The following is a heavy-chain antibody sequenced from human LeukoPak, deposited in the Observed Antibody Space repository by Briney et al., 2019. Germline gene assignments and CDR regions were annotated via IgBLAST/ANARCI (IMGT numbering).Heavy chain of an antibody. CDR1: GFTFSSYG. CDR2: IYSGGST. J-gene: IGHJ6*03. CDR3: ARERKLIVAPNYYYYYMDV. D-gene: IGHD2-15*01. V-gene: IGHV3-66*02. Sequence: PGGSLRLSCAASGFTFSSYGMSWVRQAPGKGLEWVSVIYSGGSTYYADSVKGRFTISRDNSKNTLYLQMNSLRAEGTAVYYCARERKLIVAPNYYYYYMDVWGKGTTVTVSS.